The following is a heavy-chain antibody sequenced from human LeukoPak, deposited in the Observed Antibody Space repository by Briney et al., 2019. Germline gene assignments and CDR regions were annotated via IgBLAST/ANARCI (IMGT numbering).Heavy chain of an antibody. D-gene: IGHD3-10*01. V-gene: IGHV3-30*18. CDR2: ISYDGSNK. CDR1: GFTFSSYG. J-gene: IGHJ5*02. Sequence: GGSLRLSCAASGFTFSSYGMHWVRQAPGKGLEWVAVISYDGSNKYYADSAKGRFTISRDNSKNTLYLQMNSLRAEDTAVYYCAKVLWFGESWSWFDPWGQGTLVTVSS. CDR3: AKVLWFGESWSWFDP.